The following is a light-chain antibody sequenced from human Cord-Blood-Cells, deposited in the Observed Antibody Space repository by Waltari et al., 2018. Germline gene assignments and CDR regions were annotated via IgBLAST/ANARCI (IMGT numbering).Light chain of an antibody. CDR1: SSDVGSSNL. V-gene: IGLV2-23*01. Sequence: QSALTHPASVSGSPGQSLTISCTGTSSDVGSSNLVSWYQQHPGKAPKLMIYEGSKRPSGVSNRFSGSKSGNTASLTISGLQAEDEADYYCCSDAGSSTLVFGGGTKLTVL. CDR2: EGS. CDR3: CSDAGSSTLV. J-gene: IGLJ3*02.